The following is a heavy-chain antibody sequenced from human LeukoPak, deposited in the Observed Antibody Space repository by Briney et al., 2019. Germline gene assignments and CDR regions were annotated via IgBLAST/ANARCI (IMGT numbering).Heavy chain of an antibody. Sequence: SETLSLTCTVSGGSISSYYWSWIRQPPGRGLEWIGYIYYSGSTNYNPSLKSRVTISVDTSKNQFSLKLSSVTAADTAVYYCARVRGRYYASSGYWAFDYWGQGTLVTVSS. CDR2: IYYSGST. D-gene: IGHD3-22*01. J-gene: IGHJ4*02. CDR1: GGSISSYY. V-gene: IGHV4-59*01. CDR3: ARVRGRYYASSGYWAFDY.